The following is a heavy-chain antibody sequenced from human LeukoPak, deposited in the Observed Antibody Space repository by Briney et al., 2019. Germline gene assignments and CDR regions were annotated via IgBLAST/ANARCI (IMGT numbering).Heavy chain of an antibody. V-gene: IGHV1-2*02. CDR1: GYTFTGYY. CDR2: INPNSGGT. Sequence: ASVKVSCKASGYTFTGYYMHWVRQAPGQGLEWMGWINPNSGGTNYAQKFQGRVTVTRDTSISTAYMELSRLRSDDTAVYYCARDRREYYDSRGGYFDYWGQGTLVTVSS. D-gene: IGHD3-22*01. J-gene: IGHJ4*02. CDR3: ARDRREYYDSRGGYFDY.